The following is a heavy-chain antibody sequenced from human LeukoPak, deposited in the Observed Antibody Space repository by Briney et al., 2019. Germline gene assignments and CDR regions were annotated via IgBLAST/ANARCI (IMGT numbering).Heavy chain of an antibody. CDR3: VRGRTSYNWFDP. CDR1: GGSISIYY. V-gene: IGHV4-59*01. D-gene: IGHD1-26*01. Sequence: SETLSLTCTVSGGSISIYYWTWIRQPPGKGLEWIGYIFHSGSTNYNPSLKSRVTISVDTSKNQFSLKLSSVTAADTAVYYCVRGRTSYNWFDPWGQGTLVTVSS. J-gene: IGHJ5*02. CDR2: IFHSGST.